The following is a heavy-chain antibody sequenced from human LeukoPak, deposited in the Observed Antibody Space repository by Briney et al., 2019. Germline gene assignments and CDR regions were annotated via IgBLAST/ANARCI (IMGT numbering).Heavy chain of an antibody. D-gene: IGHD1-14*01. CDR2: ISSSSSYI. J-gene: IGHJ6*03. CDR3: ERDSPPEAGYMDV. CDR1: GFTFSSYS. Sequence: PGGSLRLSCAASGFTFSSYSMNWVRQAPGKGLEWVSSISSSSSYIYYADSVKGRFTISRDNAKNSLYLQMNSLRAEDTAVYYCERDSPPEAGYMDVWGKGTTVTVSS. V-gene: IGHV3-21*01.